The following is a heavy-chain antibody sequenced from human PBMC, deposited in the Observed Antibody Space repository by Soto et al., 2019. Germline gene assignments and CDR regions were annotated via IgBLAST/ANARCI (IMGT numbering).Heavy chain of an antibody. D-gene: IGHD6-19*01. CDR1: GFNFDSYS. V-gene: IGHV3-21*01. Sequence: GGSLRLSCAAFGFNFDSYSLHWVRQAPGKGLEWVSSISSSSSYIYYADSVKGRFTISRDNAKNSLYLQMNSLRAEDTAVYYCARVGEEWLPFNFDFWGHGTLLTV. CDR2: ISSSSSYI. J-gene: IGHJ4*01. CDR3: ARVGEEWLPFNFDF.